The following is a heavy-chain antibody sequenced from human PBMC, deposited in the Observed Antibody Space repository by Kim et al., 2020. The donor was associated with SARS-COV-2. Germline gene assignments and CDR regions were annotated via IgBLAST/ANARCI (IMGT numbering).Heavy chain of an antibody. J-gene: IGHJ4*02. CDR3: ARRGSGWSLFDF. D-gene: IGHD6-13*01. V-gene: IGHV5-51*01. Sequence: RYSLPFKGQVTFSAAKSINTAYLHLNKLQASDTAMYYCARRGSGWSLFDFWGQGTLVTVSS.